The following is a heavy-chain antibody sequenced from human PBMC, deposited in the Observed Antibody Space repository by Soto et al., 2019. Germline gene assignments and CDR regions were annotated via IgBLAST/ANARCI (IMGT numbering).Heavy chain of an antibody. J-gene: IGHJ1*01. Sequence: QEQLVESGGGLVKPGGSLRLSCAASGFTFSDYYMSWIRQAPGKGLEWVSYISSGGGTIYYADSVKGRFTISRDNAKSSLYLKMKSLRAEDTAVYYCAREYCSGGSCYQYFQHWGQGTLVTVSS. CDR3: AREYCSGGSCYQYFQH. V-gene: IGHV3-11*01. D-gene: IGHD2-15*01. CDR1: GFTFSDYY. CDR2: ISSGGGTI.